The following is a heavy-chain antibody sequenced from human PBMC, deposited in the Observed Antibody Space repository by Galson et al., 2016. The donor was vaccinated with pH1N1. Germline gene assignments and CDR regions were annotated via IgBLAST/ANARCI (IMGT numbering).Heavy chain of an antibody. CDR2: IYDDGSRT. V-gene: IGHV3-74*01. CDR3: ARGDRIGYFVDL. J-gene: IGHJ5*02. D-gene: IGHD2-15*01. CDR1: GFIFSSHW. Sequence: SLRLSCAASGFIFSSHWIHWVRQAPGKGLVWISRIYDDGSRTNYADSVADRFIISRGNAKDTVYLQMTRLTADDTAVYYCARGDRIGYFVDLWGQGTQVTVSS.